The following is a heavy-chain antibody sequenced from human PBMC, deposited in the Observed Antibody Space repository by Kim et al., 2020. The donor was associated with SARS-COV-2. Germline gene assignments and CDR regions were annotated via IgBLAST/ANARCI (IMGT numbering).Heavy chain of an antibody. D-gene: IGHD6-13*01. CDR2: IYYSGST. CDR1: GGSISSSSYY. CDR3: ARLISSSWYYSIFDAF. V-gene: IGHV4-39*01. Sequence: SETLSLTCTVSGGSISSSSYYWGWIRQPPGKGLEWIGSIYYSGSTYYNPSLKSRVTISVDTSKNQFSLKLSSVTAADTAVYYCARLISSSWYYSIFDAF. J-gene: IGHJ3*01.